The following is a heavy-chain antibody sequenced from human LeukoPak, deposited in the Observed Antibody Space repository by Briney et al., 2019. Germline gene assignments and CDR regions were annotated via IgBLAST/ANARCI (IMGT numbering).Heavy chain of an antibody. D-gene: IGHD3-3*01. CDR3: ATVRLRFLEWLSAFDI. J-gene: IGHJ3*02. Sequence: GASVKVSCKVSEYTLTELSMHWVRQAPGKGLEWMGGFDPEDGETIYAQKFQGRVTMTEDTSTDTAYMELSSLRSEDTAVYYCATVRLRFLEWLSAFDIWGQGTMVTVSS. CDR2: FDPEDGET. CDR1: EYTLTELS. V-gene: IGHV1-24*01.